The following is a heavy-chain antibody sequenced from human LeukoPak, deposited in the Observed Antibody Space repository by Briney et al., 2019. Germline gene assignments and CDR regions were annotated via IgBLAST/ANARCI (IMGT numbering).Heavy chain of an antibody. Sequence: ASVKVSCKASGYTFTSYVISWVRQAPGQGLEWMGWISAYNGNTNYAQKLQGRVTMTTDTSTSTAYMELRSLRSDDTAVYYCARGLYYYDSSGYYRHYYYYYGMDVWGQGTTVTVSS. CDR2: ISAYNGNT. D-gene: IGHD3-22*01. CDR3: ARGLYYYDSSGYYRHYYYYYGMDV. V-gene: IGHV1-18*01. CDR1: GYTFTSYV. J-gene: IGHJ6*02.